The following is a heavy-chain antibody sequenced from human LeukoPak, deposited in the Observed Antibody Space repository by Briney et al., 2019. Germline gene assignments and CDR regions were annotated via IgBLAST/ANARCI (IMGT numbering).Heavy chain of an antibody. CDR3: ARGYCSGGGCSVLDAFDG. D-gene: IGHD2-15*01. V-gene: IGHV1-46*01. J-gene: IGHJ3*01. CDR1: GYTFTHYY. CDR2: INPSGGST. Sequence: ASVNVSCKSSGYTFTHYYMHWVRQAPGQGLEWMGKINPSGGSTSYPQKFQGRVTMTRDTSTTTVYMELSTLRSEDTAIYYCARGYCSGGGCSVLDAFDGWGQGTMVTVSS.